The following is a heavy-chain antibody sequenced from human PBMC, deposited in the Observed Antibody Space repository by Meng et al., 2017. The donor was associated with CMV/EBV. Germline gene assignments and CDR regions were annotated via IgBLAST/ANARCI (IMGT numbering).Heavy chain of an antibody. D-gene: IGHD3-22*01. Sequence: SETLSLTCTVSGGSISSYYWSWIRQPPGKGLEWIGYIYYSGSTNYNPSLKSRVTISVDTSKNQFSLKLSSATAADTAVYYCAREEGLRYYDSSGYFGRFDYWGQGTLVTVSS. CDR3: AREEGLRYYDSSGYFGRFDY. V-gene: IGHV4-59*01. CDR2: IYYSGST. J-gene: IGHJ4*02. CDR1: GGSISSYY.